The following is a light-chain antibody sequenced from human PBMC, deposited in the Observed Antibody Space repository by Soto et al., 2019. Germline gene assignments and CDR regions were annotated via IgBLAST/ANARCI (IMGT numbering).Light chain of an antibody. V-gene: IGKV1-8*01. CDR1: QGISSY. CDR3: QQYYSYPPT. CDR2: AAS. Sequence: AIRMTQSPSSLSASTGDRVTITCRASQGISSYLAWYQQKPGKAPKLLIYAASTLQSGVPSRFSGSGSGTDFPLTISRLQSEDFANYYCQQYYSYPPTFGPGTKVDIK. J-gene: IGKJ3*01.